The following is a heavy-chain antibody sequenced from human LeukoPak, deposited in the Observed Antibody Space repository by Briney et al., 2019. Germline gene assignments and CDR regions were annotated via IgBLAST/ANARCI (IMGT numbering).Heavy chain of an antibody. D-gene: IGHD3-16*01. CDR3: AKSTLLGYYFDY. CDR2: ISYDGSNK. CDR1: GFTFSSYG. Sequence: GRSLRLSCAASGFTFSSYGMHWVRQAPGKGLEWVAVISYDGSNKYYADSVKGRFTISRDNSKNTLYLQMNSLRAEDTAVCYCAKSTLLGYYFDYWGQGTLVTVSS. V-gene: IGHV3-30*18. J-gene: IGHJ4*02.